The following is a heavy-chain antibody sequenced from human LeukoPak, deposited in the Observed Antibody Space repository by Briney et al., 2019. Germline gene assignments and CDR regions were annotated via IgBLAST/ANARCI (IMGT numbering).Heavy chain of an antibody. CDR1: GGSFSGYY. Sequence: SETLSLTCAVYGGSFSGYYWSWIRQPPGKGLEWIGEINHSGSTNYNPSLKSRVTISVDTSKNQFSLNLSSVTAADTAVYYCARAFLVGYSPEEFFFDYWGQGTLVTVSS. CDR3: ARAFLVGYSPEEFFFDY. CDR2: INHSGST. D-gene: IGHD2-15*01. J-gene: IGHJ4*02. V-gene: IGHV4-34*01.